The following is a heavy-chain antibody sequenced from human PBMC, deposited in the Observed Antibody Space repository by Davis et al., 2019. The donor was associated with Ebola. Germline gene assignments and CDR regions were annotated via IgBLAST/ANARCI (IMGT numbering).Heavy chain of an antibody. J-gene: IGHJ4*02. V-gene: IGHV3-30*03. CDR2: ISSDGSKQ. D-gene: IGHD5-12*01. CDR1: TFIFRNYG. CDR3: ARSRGSVDYDF. Sequence: PGGSLRLSCAASTFIFRNYGIHWVRQAPGKGLEWVAVISSDGSKQYYADAVKGRVTISRDSSKNMVYLQMNSLRVEDTAVYYCARSRGSVDYDFWGQGTLVTVSS.